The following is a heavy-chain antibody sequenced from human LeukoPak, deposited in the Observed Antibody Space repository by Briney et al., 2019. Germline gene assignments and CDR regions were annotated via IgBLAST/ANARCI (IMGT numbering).Heavy chain of an antibody. CDR1: GFTFSNYE. CDR3: ARIPPLGGMDV. Sequence: GGSLRLSCAASGFTFSNYEMNWVRQAPGKGLERVSYISNSGSTIYYVDSVKGRFTISRDNAKNSLFLQMNSLRADDTAVYYCARIPPLGGMDVWGQGTTVTVSS. D-gene: IGHD2-2*02. V-gene: IGHV3-48*03. CDR2: ISNSGSTI. J-gene: IGHJ6*02.